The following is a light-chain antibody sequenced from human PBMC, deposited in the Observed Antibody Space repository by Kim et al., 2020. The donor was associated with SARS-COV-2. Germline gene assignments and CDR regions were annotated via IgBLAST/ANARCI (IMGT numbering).Light chain of an antibody. V-gene: IGKV1-5*03. CDR3: QEYSSYSRT. Sequence: DIQMTQSPSTLSASVGDRVTITCRASQNIDTWLAWYQQKLGKAPNLLIYKASTLERGVPSRFSGSGSGTEFTLTIGCLQPDDFATYYCQEYSSYSRTFGQGTKVDIK. CDR1: QNIDTW. J-gene: IGKJ1*01. CDR2: KAS.